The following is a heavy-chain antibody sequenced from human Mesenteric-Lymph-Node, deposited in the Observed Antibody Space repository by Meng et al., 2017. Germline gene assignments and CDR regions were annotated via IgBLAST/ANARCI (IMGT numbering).Heavy chain of an antibody. D-gene: IGHD5-18*01. CDR2: INLNSGAT. J-gene: IGHJ4*02. Sequence: ASVKVSCKASGYTFTDYYMHWVRQAPGQGLEWMGRINLNSGATDYAQKFQGRVTMTTDTSISTAYMDLSSLRSDDTAVYYCARVKDTTVVVFSEKFDYWGQGTLVTVSS. CDR1: GYTFTDYY. CDR3: ARVKDTTVVVFSEKFDY. V-gene: IGHV1-2*06.